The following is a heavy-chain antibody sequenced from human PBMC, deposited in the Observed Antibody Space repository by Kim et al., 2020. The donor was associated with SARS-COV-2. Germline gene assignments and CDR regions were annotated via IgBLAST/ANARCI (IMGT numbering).Heavy chain of an antibody. J-gene: IGHJ2*01. CDR3: AKAGYSSSWAYWYFDL. V-gene: IGHV3-9*01. CDR1: GFTFDDYA. D-gene: IGHD6-13*01. Sequence: GGSLRLSCAASGFTFDDYAMHWVRQAPGKGLEWVSGISWNSGSIGYADSVKGRFTISRDNAKNSLYLQMNSLRAEDTALYYCAKAGYSSSWAYWYFDLWG. CDR2: ISWNSGSI.